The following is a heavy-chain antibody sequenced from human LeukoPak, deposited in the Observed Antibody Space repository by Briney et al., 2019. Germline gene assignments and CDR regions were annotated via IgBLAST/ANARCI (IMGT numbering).Heavy chain of an antibody. V-gene: IGHV1-18*01. Sequence: ASVKVSCKASGYTFTSYGISWVRQAPGQGLEWMGWISAYNGNTNYAQKLQGRVTMTTDTSTSTAYMELRSLRSDDTAVYYCARENSNHFYYYSGMDVWGQGTTVTVSS. CDR3: ARENSNHFYYYSGMDV. D-gene: IGHD6-13*01. CDR2: ISAYNGNT. CDR1: GYTFTSYG. J-gene: IGHJ6*02.